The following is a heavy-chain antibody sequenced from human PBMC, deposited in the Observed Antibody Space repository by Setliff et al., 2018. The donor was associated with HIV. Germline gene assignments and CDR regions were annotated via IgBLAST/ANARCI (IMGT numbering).Heavy chain of an antibody. CDR3: ARNTDVDSVYRPFHI. V-gene: IGHV3-7*03. CDR2: IKQDESER. D-gene: IGHD1-26*01. Sequence: GGSLRLSCAASGFTFNRNCMSWVRQVPGKGLEWVATIKQDESERHYVDAVKGRFTISRDDAKNSLYLQMNSLRAEDTAVYYCARNTDVDSVYRPFHIWGQGTMVTVSS. J-gene: IGHJ3*02. CDR1: GFTFNRNC.